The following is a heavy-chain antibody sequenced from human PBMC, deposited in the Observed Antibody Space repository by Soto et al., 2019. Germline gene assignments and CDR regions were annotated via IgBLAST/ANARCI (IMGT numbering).Heavy chain of an antibody. CDR1: GGSISSSSYY. V-gene: IGHV4-39*01. D-gene: IGHD2-2*03. Sequence: SETLSLTCTVSGGSISSSSYYWGWIRQPPGKGLEWIGSIYYSGSTYYNPSLKSRVTISVDTSKNQFSLKLSSVTAADTAVYYCARLDWYYYYGMDVWGQGTTVTVSS. CDR2: IYYSGST. CDR3: ARLDWYYYYGMDV. J-gene: IGHJ6*02.